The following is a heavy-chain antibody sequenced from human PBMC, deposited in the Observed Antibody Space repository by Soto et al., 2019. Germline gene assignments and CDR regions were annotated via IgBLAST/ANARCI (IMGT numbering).Heavy chain of an antibody. D-gene: IGHD1-26*01. CDR1: DGSISSYY. J-gene: IGHJ5*02. CDR3: AGFSSGTYLFDL. Sequence: VRLQESGPGLVKPSATLSLTCTVSDGSISSYYWSWIRQPPGKGLEWIGYIDGTGTTNYSPSLTNRVTISVDMAKNQFSLRLSSVTAADTAVYYCAGFSSGTYLFDLWGQGTPVTVSS. V-gene: IGHV4-59*01. CDR2: IDGTGTT.